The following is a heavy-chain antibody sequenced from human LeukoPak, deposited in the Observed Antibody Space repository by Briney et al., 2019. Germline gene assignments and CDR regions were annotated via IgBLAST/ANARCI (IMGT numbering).Heavy chain of an antibody. V-gene: IGHV3-7*01. Sequence: PGGSLRLSCAASGFTFSSYWMSWVRQAPGKGLEWVANIKQDGSEKYYVDSVKGRFTISRDNAKNSLYLQMNSLRAEDTAVYYCARDLIWGVTFADDYWGQGTLVTVSS. J-gene: IGHJ4*02. CDR2: IKQDGSEK. CDR3: ARDLIWGVTFADDY. D-gene: IGHD3-10*01. CDR1: GFTFSSYW.